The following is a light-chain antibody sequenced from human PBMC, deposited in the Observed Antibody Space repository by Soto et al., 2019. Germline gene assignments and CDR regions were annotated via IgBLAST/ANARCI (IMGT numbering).Light chain of an antibody. V-gene: IGKV1-39*01. Sequence: DIQMTQSPSSLSASVGDRVTITCRASQSISSYLNWYQQRPGKAPKLLIYAASSLQSGVPSRFSGSGSGTDFTLTISSLQPEDFASYYCQKSVITPHTFGQGTKLEIK. CDR2: AAS. J-gene: IGKJ2*01. CDR1: QSISSY. CDR3: QKSVITPHT.